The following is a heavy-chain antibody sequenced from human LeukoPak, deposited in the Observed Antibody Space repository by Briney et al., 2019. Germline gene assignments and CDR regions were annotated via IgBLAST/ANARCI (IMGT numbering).Heavy chain of an antibody. D-gene: IGHD3-10*01. CDR1: GGSISSYY. J-gene: IGHJ5*02. CDR2: IYYSGST. Sequence: PSETLSLTCTVSGGSISSYYWSWLRQPPGKGLEWIGYIYYSGSTNYNPSLKSRVTISVDTSKNQFSLKLSSVTAADTAVYYCARRVTMVRGVIEWFDPWGQGTLVTVSS. V-gene: IGHV4-59*01. CDR3: ARRVTMVRGVIEWFDP.